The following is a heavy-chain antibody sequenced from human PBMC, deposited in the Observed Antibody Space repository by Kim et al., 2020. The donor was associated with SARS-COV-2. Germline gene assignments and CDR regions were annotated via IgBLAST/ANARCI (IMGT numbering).Heavy chain of an antibody. J-gene: IGHJ6*02. V-gene: IGHV3-21*01. CDR3: ARDVSTRMDV. Sequence: IDYAASVKGRFTTSRDNAKNSLYLQMKSLRAEDTAVYYCARDVSTRMDVWGQGTTVTVSS. CDR2: I.